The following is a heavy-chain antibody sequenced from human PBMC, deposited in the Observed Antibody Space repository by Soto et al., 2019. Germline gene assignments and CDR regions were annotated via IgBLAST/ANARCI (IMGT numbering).Heavy chain of an antibody. D-gene: IGHD3-22*01. J-gene: IGHJ4*02. Sequence: QVQLVESGGGVVQPGRSLRLSCAASGFTFSSYAMHWVRQAPGKGLEWVAVISYDGSNKYYADSVKGRFTISRDNSKNTLYLQMNSLRAEDTAVYYCARASSVTLSYFDYWGQGTLVTVSS. CDR3: ARASSVTLSYFDY. V-gene: IGHV3-30-3*01. CDR1: GFTFSSYA. CDR2: ISYDGSNK.